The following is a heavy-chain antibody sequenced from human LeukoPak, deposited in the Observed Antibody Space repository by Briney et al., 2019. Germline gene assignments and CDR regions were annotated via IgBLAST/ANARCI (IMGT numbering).Heavy chain of an antibody. D-gene: IGHD3-10*01. J-gene: IGHJ4*02. V-gene: IGHV4-59*12. CDR1: GGSLSSYS. CDR2: IYYSGST. CDR3: AGDYASGSYRFDY. Sequence: SETLSLTCTVSGGSLSSYSWSWVRQSPGRGLEWIGYIYYSGSTIYNPSLKSRVTISIDTSKSQFPMKLNSVTAADTAVYYCAGDYASGSYRFDYWGQGTLVTVSS.